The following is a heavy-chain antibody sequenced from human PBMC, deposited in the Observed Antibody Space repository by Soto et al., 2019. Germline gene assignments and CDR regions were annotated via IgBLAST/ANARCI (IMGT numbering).Heavy chain of an antibody. CDR2: ISYDGSNK. CDR3: ASPVVADYYYGMDV. CDR1: GFTFSSYG. D-gene: IGHD2-15*01. J-gene: IGHJ6*02. V-gene: IGHV3-30*03. Sequence: QVQLVESGGGVVQPGRSLRLSCAASGFTFSSYGMHWVRQAPGKGLEWVAVISYDGSNKYYADSVKGRFTISRDNSKNTLYLQMNSLRAEATAVYYCASPVVADYYYGMDVWGQGTTVTVSS.